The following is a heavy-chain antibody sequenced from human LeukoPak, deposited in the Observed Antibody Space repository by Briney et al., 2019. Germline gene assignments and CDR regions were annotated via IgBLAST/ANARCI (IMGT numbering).Heavy chain of an antibody. Sequence: SETLSLTCAVSGGSISSGDYYWSWIRQPPGKGLEWIGYIYYSGSTYYNPSLKSRVTISVDTSKNQFSLKLSSVTAADTAVYYCARGWTVNWFDPWGQGTLVTVSS. CDR3: ARGWTVNWFDP. D-gene: IGHD3/OR15-3a*01. CDR2: IYYSGST. J-gene: IGHJ5*02. CDR1: GGSISSGDYY. V-gene: IGHV4-30-4*08.